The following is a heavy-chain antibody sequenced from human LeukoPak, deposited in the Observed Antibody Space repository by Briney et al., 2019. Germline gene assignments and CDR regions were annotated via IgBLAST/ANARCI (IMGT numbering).Heavy chain of an antibody. V-gene: IGHV4-59*08. CDR3: ARRRGIAAIFDY. J-gene: IGHJ4*02. Sequence: SETLSLTCTVSGGSISSYYWSWIRQPPGKGLEWIGYIYYSGSTNYNPSLKSRVTISVDTSKNQFSLKLSSVTAADTAVCYCARRRGIAAIFDYWGQGTLVTVSS. CDR2: IYYSGST. D-gene: IGHD6-13*01. CDR1: GGSISSYY.